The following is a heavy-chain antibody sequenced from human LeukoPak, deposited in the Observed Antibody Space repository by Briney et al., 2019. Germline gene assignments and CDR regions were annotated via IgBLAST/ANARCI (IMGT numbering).Heavy chain of an antibody. Sequence: SETLSLTCTVSGGSISSSSYYWGWIRQPPGKGLEWIGSIYYSGSTYYNPSLKSRVTISVDTSKNQFSLKLSSVTAADTAVYYCASPPNLSSGLGAFDIWGQGTMVTVSS. CDR2: IYYSGST. J-gene: IGHJ3*02. CDR3: ASPPNLSSGLGAFDI. D-gene: IGHD3-22*01. CDR1: GGSISSSSYY. V-gene: IGHV4-39*01.